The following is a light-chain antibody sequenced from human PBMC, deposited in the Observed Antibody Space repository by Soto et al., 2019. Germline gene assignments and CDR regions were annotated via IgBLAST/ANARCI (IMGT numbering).Light chain of an antibody. CDR3: KQRTHWPHT. V-gene: IGKV2-30*01. CDR2: KVS. CDR1: QSLVCSDGNSY. Sequence: DVVMTQSPLSLPVTLGQPASISCRSSQSLVCSDGNSYLSWFQQRPGQSPRRLMYKVSNRDSGVPDRFSGSGTGTDFTLQISRVEAEDVGVYYCKQRTHWPHTFSQGTKVDIK. J-gene: IGKJ1*01.